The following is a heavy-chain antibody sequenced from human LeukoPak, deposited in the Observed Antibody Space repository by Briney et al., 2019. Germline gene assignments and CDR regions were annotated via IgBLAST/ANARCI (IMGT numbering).Heavy chain of an antibody. CDR2: ISSGSIYI. Sequence: GGSLRLSCAASGFTFSTYSMNWVRQAPGKGLEWVSSISSGSIYIYYADSVKGRFTISRDNAKNSLYLQMNSLRAEDTAMYFCARVPSDYWGQGTLVTVSS. CDR1: GFTFSTYS. J-gene: IGHJ4*02. CDR3: ARVPSDY. V-gene: IGHV3-21*01.